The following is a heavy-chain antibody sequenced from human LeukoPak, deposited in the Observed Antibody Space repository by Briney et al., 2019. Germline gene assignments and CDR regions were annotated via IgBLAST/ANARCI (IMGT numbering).Heavy chain of an antibody. CDR3: AAERITMVRGVPNYYYYGMDV. V-gene: IGHV3-23*01. J-gene: IGHJ6*02. Sequence: PGGSLRLSCAASGFTFSSYAMSWVRQAPGKGLEWVSGISGSGGSTYYADSVKGRFTISRDNSKNTLYLQMNSLRAEDTAVYYCAAERITMVRGVPNYYYYGMDVWGQGTTVTVSS. CDR1: GFTFSSYA. D-gene: IGHD3-10*01. CDR2: ISGSGGST.